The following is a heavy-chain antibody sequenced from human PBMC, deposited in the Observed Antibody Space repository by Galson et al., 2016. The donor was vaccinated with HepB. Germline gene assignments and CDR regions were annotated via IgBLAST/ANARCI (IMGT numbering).Heavy chain of an antibody. CDR2: ITSGGTT. D-gene: IGHD3-10*01. J-gene: IGHJ3*02. CDR1: GFSFSSYA. CDR3: AKERGSRLTMVRGVLDPFDI. Sequence: SLSLSCAASGFSFSSYAMSWVRQAPGKGLEWVSGITSGGTTYYADSVKGRFPISRENSKNILYLQMSSLRAEDTAVYYCAKERGSRLTMVRGVLDPFDIWGQGTLVTVSS. V-gene: IGHV3-23*01.